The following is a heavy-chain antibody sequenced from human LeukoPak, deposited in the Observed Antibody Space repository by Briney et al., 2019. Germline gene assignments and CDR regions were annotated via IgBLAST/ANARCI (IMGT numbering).Heavy chain of an antibody. D-gene: IGHD1-26*01. Sequence: GRSLRLSCAASGFTFDDYAMHWVRQAPGKGLEWVSGISWNSGSIGYADSVKGRFTISRDNAKNSLYLQMNSLRAEDTALYYCAKGGGSKFEKYKEGATERFFDYWGQGTLVTVSS. V-gene: IGHV3-9*01. CDR3: AKGGGSKFEKYKEGATERFFDY. CDR2: ISWNSGSI. CDR1: GFTFDDYA. J-gene: IGHJ4*02.